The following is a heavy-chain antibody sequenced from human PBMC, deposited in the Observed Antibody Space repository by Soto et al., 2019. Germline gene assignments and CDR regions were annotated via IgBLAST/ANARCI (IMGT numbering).Heavy chain of an antibody. CDR3: ARDRYQLLRIAARQPFDY. J-gene: IGHJ4*02. CDR2: INHSGST. D-gene: IGHD2-2*01. V-gene: IGHV4-34*01. CDR1: GGSFSGYY. Sequence: PSETLSLTCAVYGGSFSGYYWSWIRQPPGKGLEWIGEINHSGSTNYNPSLKSRVTISVDTSKNQFSLKLSSVTAADTAVYYCARDRYQLLRIAARQPFDYWGQGTLVTVSS.